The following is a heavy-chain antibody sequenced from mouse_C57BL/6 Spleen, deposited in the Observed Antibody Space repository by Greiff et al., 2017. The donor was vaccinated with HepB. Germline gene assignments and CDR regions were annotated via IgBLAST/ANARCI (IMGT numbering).Heavy chain of an antibody. CDR3: ARKAMDY. CDR2: IYPGSGNT. J-gene: IGHJ4*01. V-gene: IGHV1-76*01. Sequence: VKLQHSGAELVRPGASVKLSCKASGYTFTDYYINWVKQRPGQGLEWIARIYPGSGNTYYNEKFKGKATLTAEKSSSTAYMQLSSLTSEDSAVYFCARKAMDYWGQGTSVTVSS. CDR1: GYTFTDYY.